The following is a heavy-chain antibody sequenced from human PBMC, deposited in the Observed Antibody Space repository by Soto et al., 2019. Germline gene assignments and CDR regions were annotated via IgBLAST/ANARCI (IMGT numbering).Heavy chain of an antibody. Sequence: PSETLSLTCTVSGGSISSSSYYWGWIRQPPGKGLEWIGSIYYSGSTYYNPSLKSRVTISVDTSKNQFSLKLSSVTAADTAVYYCARHLMTTVTTTPSPYSYYFDYWGQGTLVTVSS. CDR3: ARHLMTTVTTTPSPYSYYFDY. J-gene: IGHJ4*02. CDR1: GGSISSSSYY. D-gene: IGHD4-4*01. CDR2: IYYSGST. V-gene: IGHV4-39*01.